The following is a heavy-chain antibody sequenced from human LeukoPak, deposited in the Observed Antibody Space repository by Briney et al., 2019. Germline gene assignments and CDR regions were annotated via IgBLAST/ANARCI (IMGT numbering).Heavy chain of an antibody. J-gene: IGHJ4*02. V-gene: IGHV4-30-4*07. D-gene: IGHD1-26*01. CDR3: ARTNIVGATMDY. CDR1: GGSISSGDYS. Sequence: SETLSLTCAVSGGSISSGDYSWSWIRQPPGTGLEWIGNIYYSGSTYYNPSLKSRVNISVDTSKNQFSLKLTSVTAADTAVYYCARTNIVGATMDYWGQGTLVTVSS. CDR2: IYYSGST.